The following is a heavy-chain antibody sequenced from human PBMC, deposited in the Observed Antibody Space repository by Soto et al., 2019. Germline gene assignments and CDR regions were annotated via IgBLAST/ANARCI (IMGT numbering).Heavy chain of an antibody. CDR3: AREGDYRTWFEP. CDR2: IFYAGDT. D-gene: IGHD4-17*01. J-gene: IGHJ5*02. Sequence: VQLEESGPGLLKPSQTLSLTCTVSGESIATGAFYWSWIRLQSGKGPEWIGSIFYAGDTYYNPSLKSRVEISLHGSQNQFSLNLRSVTAADTAVYYCAREGDYRTWFEPWGPGTLVTVSS. V-gene: IGHV4-31*03. CDR1: GESIATGAFY.